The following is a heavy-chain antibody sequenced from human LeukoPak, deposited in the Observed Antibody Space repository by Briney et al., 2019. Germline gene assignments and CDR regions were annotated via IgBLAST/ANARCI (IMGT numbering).Heavy chain of an antibody. CDR3: ARGRRERFWSGYYTNYFDY. CDR1: GYTFTSYG. V-gene: IGHV1-18*01. Sequence: GASVKVSCKASGYTFTSYGISWVRQAPGQGLEWMGWISAYNGNTNYAQKLQGRVTMTTDTSTSTAYMELRSLRSDDTAVYYCARGRRERFWSGYYTNYFDYWGQGTLVTVSS. D-gene: IGHD3-3*01. CDR2: ISAYNGNT. J-gene: IGHJ4*02.